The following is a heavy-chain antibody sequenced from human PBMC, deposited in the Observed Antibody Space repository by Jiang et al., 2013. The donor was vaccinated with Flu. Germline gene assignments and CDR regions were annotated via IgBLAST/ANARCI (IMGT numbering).Heavy chain of an antibody. Sequence: KAFWRHPQQAWYQLGATGPGQGLEWMGRIIPIIDVANYAQKFLGRVRLTTDRSTTTVYMEVNNLRSEDTAVYYCAGDALQSTVATYEPLDLWGQGTLVTVSS. D-gene: IGHD6-19*01. CDR2: IIPIIDVA. V-gene: IGHV1-69*04. CDR3: AGDALQSTVATYEPLDL. J-gene: IGHJ3*01. CDR1: RHPQQAW.